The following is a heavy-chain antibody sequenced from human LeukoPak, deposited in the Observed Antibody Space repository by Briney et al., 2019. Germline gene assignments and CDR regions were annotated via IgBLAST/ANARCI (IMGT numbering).Heavy chain of an antibody. V-gene: IGHV4-31*03. CDR1: GGSISSGGYY. D-gene: IGHD6-19*01. CDR2: IYYSGST. J-gene: IGHJ4*02. Sequence: SETLSLTCTVSGGSISSGGYYWSWIRQHPGKGLGWIGYIYYSGSTYYNPSLKSRVTISVDTSKNQFSLKLSSVTAADTAVYYCARAHRAVAVDYFDYWGQGTLVTVSS. CDR3: ARAHRAVAVDYFDY.